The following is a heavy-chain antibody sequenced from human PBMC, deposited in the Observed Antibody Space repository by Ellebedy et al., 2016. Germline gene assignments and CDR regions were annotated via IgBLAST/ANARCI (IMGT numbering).Heavy chain of an antibody. CDR3: AHKAYGDYVSFWFDP. V-gene: IGHV2-5*02. Sequence: SGPTLVXPTQTLTLTCSFSGFSLSSPEMAVAWIRQPPGRALEWLALIYWADDKRYNPSLKNRLTVTKDTSKNQVVLTMTNVDPVDTATYYCAHKAYGDYVSFWFDPWGPGTLVTVSS. J-gene: IGHJ5*02. CDR2: IYWADDK. D-gene: IGHD4-17*01. CDR1: GFSLSSPEMA.